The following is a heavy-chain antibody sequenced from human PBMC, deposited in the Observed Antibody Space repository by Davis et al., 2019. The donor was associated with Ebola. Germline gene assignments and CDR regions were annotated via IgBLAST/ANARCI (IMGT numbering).Heavy chain of an antibody. D-gene: IGHD4-17*01. J-gene: IGHJ4*02. V-gene: IGHV3-23*01. Sequence: GESLKISCAASGFTFSSYAMSWVRQAPGKGLEWVSAISGSGGSTYYADSVKGRFTISRDNSKNTLYLQMNSLRAEDTAVYYCAKEDLRKGYGDYGYWGQGTLVTVSS. CDR3: AKEDLRKGYGDYGY. CDR1: GFTFSSYA. CDR2: ISGSGGST.